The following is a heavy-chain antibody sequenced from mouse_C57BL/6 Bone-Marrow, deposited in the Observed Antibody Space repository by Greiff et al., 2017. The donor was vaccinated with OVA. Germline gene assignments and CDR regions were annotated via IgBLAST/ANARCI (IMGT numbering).Heavy chain of an antibody. CDR1: GFTFSSYA. V-gene: IGHV5-9-1*02. CDR2: ISSGGDYI. D-gene: IGHD3-2*02. Sequence: EVHLVESGEGLVKPGGSLKLSCAASGFTFSSYAMSWVRQTPEKRLEWVAYISSGGDYIYYADTVKGRFTISRDNARNILYLQMSSLKSEDTAMYYCTRDGLRVPFDYWGQGTTLTVSS. J-gene: IGHJ2*01. CDR3: TRDGLRVPFDY.